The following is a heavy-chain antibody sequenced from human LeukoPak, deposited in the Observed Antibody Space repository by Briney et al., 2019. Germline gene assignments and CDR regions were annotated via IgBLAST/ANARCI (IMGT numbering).Heavy chain of an antibody. J-gene: IGHJ6*03. Sequence: TSETLSLTCTVSGASISSTSYCWGWIRQPAGKGLEWIGHIHTSGSTNYNPSLKSRVTISVDTSKNQFSLKLSSVTAADTAVYYCARENCSGGSCYSIYYYYYMDVWGKGTTVTVSS. D-gene: IGHD2-15*01. V-gene: IGHV4-61*09. CDR3: ARENCSGGSCYSIYYYYYMDV. CDR2: IHTSGST. CDR1: GASISSTSYC.